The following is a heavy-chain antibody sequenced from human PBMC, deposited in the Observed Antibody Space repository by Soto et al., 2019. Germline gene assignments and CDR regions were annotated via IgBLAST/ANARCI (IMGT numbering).Heavy chain of an antibody. D-gene: IGHD2-15*01. Sequence: LSLTCTVSGGSISSGDFYWSWIRQPPGRGLEWIGYISYSGSTYYNTSLKSRVTISVDTSKNQFSLKLNSVTAADTAVYYCARGGPTGGSYKYNWFDPWGQGTLVTISS. CDR2: ISYSGST. J-gene: IGHJ5*02. CDR3: ARGGPTGGSYKYNWFDP. CDR1: GGSISSGDFY. V-gene: IGHV4-30-4*01.